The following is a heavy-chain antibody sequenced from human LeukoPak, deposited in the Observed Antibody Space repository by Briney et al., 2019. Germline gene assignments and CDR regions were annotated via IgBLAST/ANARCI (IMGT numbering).Heavy chain of an antibody. Sequence: PGRSLRLSCAASGFSFSSYGMHWVRQAPGKGLEWVAVIWYDGSNKNYADSVKGRFTISRDNSKNTLYLQMNSLKTEDTAVYYCTTEARYYYDSSGYFRSWGQGTLVTVSS. V-gene: IGHV3-33*01. CDR3: TTEARYYYDSSGYFRS. CDR1: GFSFSSYG. J-gene: IGHJ5*02. CDR2: IWYDGSNK. D-gene: IGHD3-22*01.